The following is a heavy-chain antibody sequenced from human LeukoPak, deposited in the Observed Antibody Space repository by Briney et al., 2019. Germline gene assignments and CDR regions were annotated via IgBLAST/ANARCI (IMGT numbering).Heavy chain of an antibody. CDR1: GGSFSGYY. CDR2: INHSGST. V-gene: IGHV4-34*01. D-gene: IGHD3-16*02. Sequence: KPSETLSLTCAVYGGSFSGYYWSWIRQPPGKGLEWIGEINHSGSTNYNPSLKSRVTISVDTSKNQFSLKLSSVTAADTAVYYCAGDLWGSYRYTPDYWGQGTLVTVSS. CDR3: AGDLWGSYRYTPDY. J-gene: IGHJ4*02.